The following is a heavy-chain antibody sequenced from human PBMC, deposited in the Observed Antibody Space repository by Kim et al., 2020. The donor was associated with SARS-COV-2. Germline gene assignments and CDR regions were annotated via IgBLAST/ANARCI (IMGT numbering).Heavy chain of an antibody. CDR3: ARGLGDVVVDVVTYYLDS. CDR1: GFSFSDYS. D-gene: IGHD2-15*01. J-gene: IGHJ4*02. CDR2: ISSSVSYV. Sequence: GGSLRLSCAASGFSFSDYSMDWVRQAPGKGLEWVASISSSVSYVYYAESVKGRFTISRENAKNSVYLRMNDLRAEDTAIYFCARGLGDVVVDVVTYYLDSWGRGTQVTVSS. V-gene: IGHV3-21*01.